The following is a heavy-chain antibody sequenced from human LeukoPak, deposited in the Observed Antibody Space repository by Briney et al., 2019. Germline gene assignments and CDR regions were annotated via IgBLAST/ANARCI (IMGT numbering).Heavy chain of an antibody. CDR3: AKDFGSDILTGYPSTFDY. Sequence: GESLRLSCAVSGCIFYSYAMSWVRQAPGKGLEWVSGISASGYSTYYADSVKGRFTISRDNSKNTLYLQMNSLTVDDTAVYYCAKDFGSDILTGYPSTFDYWGQGTLVTVSS. D-gene: IGHD3-9*01. CDR1: GCIFYSYA. CDR2: ISASGYST. V-gene: IGHV3-23*01. J-gene: IGHJ4*02.